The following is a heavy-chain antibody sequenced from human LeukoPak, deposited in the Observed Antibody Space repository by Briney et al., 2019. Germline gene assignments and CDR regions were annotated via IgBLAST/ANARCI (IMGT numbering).Heavy chain of an antibody. J-gene: IGHJ6*02. Sequence: ASVKVSCKASGGTFISYAISWVRQAPGQGLEWMGGIIPIFGTANYAQKFQGRVTVTADESTSTAYMELSSLRSEDTAVYYCARASTLSDYGDYGYYYGMDVWGQGTTVTVSS. CDR1: GGTFISYA. V-gene: IGHV1-69*13. CDR2: IIPIFGTA. D-gene: IGHD4-17*01. CDR3: ARASTLSDYGDYGYYYGMDV.